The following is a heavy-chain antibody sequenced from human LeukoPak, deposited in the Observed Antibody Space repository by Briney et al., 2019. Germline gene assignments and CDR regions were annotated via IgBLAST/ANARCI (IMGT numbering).Heavy chain of an antibody. CDR1: GFTFSSYS. V-gene: IGHV3-21*01. CDR3: ARGSLEWLSYSGPRGMDV. CDR2: ISSSSSYI. J-gene: IGHJ6*02. D-gene: IGHD3-3*01. Sequence: KPGGSLRLSCAASGFTFSSYSMSWVRQAPGKGLEWVSSISSSSSYIYYADSVKGRFTISRDNAKNSLYLQMNSLRAEDTAVYYCARGSLEWLSYSGPRGMDVWGQGTTVTVSS.